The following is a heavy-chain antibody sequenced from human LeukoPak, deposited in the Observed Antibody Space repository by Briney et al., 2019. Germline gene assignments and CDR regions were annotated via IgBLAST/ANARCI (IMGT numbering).Heavy chain of an antibody. D-gene: IGHD6-13*01. CDR3: ARRGGSSWYSKYWFDP. J-gene: IGHJ5*02. CDR2: IYPGDSDT. V-gene: IGHV5-51*01. CDR1: GYSSTSYW. Sequence: GESLKISCKGSGYSSTSYWIGWVRQMPGKGLEWTGIIYPGDSDTRYSPSFQGQVTISADKSISTAYLQWSSLKASDTAMYYCARRGGSSWYSKYWFDPWGQGTLVTVSS.